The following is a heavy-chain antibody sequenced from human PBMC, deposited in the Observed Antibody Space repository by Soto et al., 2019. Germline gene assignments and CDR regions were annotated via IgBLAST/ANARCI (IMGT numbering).Heavy chain of an antibody. CDR3: ARDYCSSTSCFPLDV. Sequence: ASVKVSCKASGYTFTSFGISWVRQAPGQGLEWMGWISAYNGDTHYAQNFQGRVTMTTDTSTTTASMELRRLRSDDTAVYYCARDYCSSTSCFPLDVWGQGTTVTVSS. CDR2: ISAYNGDT. V-gene: IGHV1-18*04. J-gene: IGHJ6*02. D-gene: IGHD2-2*01. CDR1: GYTFTSFG.